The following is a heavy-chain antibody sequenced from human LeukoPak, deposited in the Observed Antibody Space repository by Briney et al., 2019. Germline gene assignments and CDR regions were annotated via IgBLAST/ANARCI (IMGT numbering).Heavy chain of an antibody. D-gene: IGHD3-22*01. CDR1: GGSISSHY. V-gene: IGHV4-59*11. J-gene: IGHJ4*02. Sequence: SETLSLTCTVSGGSISSHYWSWIRQPPGKGLEWIGYIYYSGSTNYNPSLKSRVTISVDTSKNQFSLKLSSVTAADTAVYYCARVGYYDSSGYYKPPVYFDYWGQGTLVTVSS. CDR2: IYYSGST. CDR3: ARVGYYDSSGYYKPPVYFDY.